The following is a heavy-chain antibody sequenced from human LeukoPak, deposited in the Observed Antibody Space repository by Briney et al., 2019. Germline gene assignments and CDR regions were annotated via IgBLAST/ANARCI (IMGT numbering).Heavy chain of an antibody. CDR1: GGAIRSHY. V-gene: IGHV4-4*07. J-gene: IGHJ4*02. CDR3: ARGEHSVDS. CDR2: IYSSGYT. D-gene: IGHD1/OR15-1a*01. Sequence: SETLSLTCTVSGGAIRSHYWNWIRQPAGKGLEWIGRIYSSGYTYDNPFLKSRITMSVDMSKNQFSLRLNSVTAADTAVYYCARGEHSVDSWGQGMLVTVSS.